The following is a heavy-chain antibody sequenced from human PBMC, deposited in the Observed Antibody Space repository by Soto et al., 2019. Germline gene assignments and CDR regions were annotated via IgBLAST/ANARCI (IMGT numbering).Heavy chain of an antibody. D-gene: IGHD3-10*01. J-gene: IGHJ6*02. CDR3: ARAMVRGKNYYGVDV. V-gene: IGHV5-51*01. CDR1: GYSFTNYW. Sequence: PGASLKISCKGSGYSFTNYWIGWVRQMPGKGLEWMGIIYPGDSDTRYSPSFQGQVTISADKSISTAYLQWSSLKASDTAMYYCARAMVRGKNYYGVDVWGQGTTVTVSS. CDR2: IYPGDSDT.